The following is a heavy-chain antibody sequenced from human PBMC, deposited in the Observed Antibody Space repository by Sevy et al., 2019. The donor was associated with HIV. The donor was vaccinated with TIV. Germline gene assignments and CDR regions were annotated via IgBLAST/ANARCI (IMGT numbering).Heavy chain of an antibody. V-gene: IGHV3-23*01. Sequence: GGSLRLSCAASGFTFSNYAMNWVRQGPGKGLEWVSTISSTGNNVFYPNSVKGRLTNSRDNSKNILYLQMTSLRADDTAVYYCVRARPFNAWGQGTLVTVSS. D-gene: IGHD2-8*01. J-gene: IGHJ5*02. CDR2: ISSTGNNV. CDR3: VRARPFNA. CDR1: GFTFSNYA.